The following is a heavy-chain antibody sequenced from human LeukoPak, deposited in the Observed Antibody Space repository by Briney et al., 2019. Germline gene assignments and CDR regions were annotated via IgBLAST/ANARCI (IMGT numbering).Heavy chain of an antibody. Sequence: GGSPRLSCAASGFTFSSYWMSWVRQAPGKGLEWVANINQDGSDKKYVDSVKGRFTISRDNAKNSQYLQMNSLRVEDTAVYYCARSLWPEDYWGQGTLVTVSS. J-gene: IGHJ4*02. V-gene: IGHV3-7*01. CDR2: INQDGSDK. CDR1: GFTFSSYW. D-gene: IGHD2-21*01. CDR3: ARSLWPEDY.